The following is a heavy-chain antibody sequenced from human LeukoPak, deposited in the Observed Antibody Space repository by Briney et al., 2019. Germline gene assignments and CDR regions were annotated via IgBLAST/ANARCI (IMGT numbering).Heavy chain of an antibody. CDR3: ARAVGQQLELHRIDY. Sequence: PSETLSLTCTVSGGSISSYYWSWIRQPPGKGLEWIGYIYYSGSTNYNPSLKSRVTISVDTSKNQFSLKLSSVTAADTAVYYCARAVGQQLELHRIDYWGQGTLVTVSS. D-gene: IGHD6-13*01. CDR2: IYYSGST. CDR1: GGSISSYY. V-gene: IGHV4-59*01. J-gene: IGHJ4*02.